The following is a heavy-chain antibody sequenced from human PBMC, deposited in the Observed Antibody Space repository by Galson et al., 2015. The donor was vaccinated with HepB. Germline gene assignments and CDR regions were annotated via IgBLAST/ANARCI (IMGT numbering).Heavy chain of an antibody. CDR1: GFTFSSYE. Sequence: SLRLSCAASGFTFSSYEMNWVRQAPGKGLEWVSYISSSGSTIYYADSVKGRFTISRDNAKNSLYLQMNSLRAEDTAVYYCARGPCGGDCYWCENWGQGTLVTVSS. CDR3: ARGPCGGDCYWCEN. V-gene: IGHV3-48*03. J-gene: IGHJ4*02. CDR2: ISSSGSTI. D-gene: IGHD2-21*02.